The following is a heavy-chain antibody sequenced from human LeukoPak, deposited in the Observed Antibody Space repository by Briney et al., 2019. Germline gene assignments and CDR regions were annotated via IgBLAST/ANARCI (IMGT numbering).Heavy chain of an antibody. CDR3: AKEADTIIVLKRYLDY. CDR2: ISSSSSYI. V-gene: IGHV3-21*01. CDR1: GFTFSSYS. D-gene: IGHD3-22*01. J-gene: IGHJ4*02. Sequence: GGSLRLPCAASGFTFSSYSMNWVRQAPGKGLEWVSSISSSSSYIYYADSVKGRFTISRDNAKNSLYLQMNSLRAEDTAVYYCAKEADTIIVLKRYLDYWGQGTLVTVSS.